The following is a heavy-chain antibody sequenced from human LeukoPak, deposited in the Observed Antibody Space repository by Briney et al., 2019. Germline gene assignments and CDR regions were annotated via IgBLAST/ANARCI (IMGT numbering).Heavy chain of an antibody. CDR1: GYTFTGYY. Sequence: GASVKVSCKASGYTFTGYYMHWVRQAPGQGLEWMGWINPNSGGTNYAQKFQGRVTMTRDTSISTAYMELSRLRSDDTAVYYCAREIVVVPAAIGGGYDYWGQGTLVTVSS. D-gene: IGHD2-2*02. CDR3: AREIVVVPAAIGGGYDY. V-gene: IGHV1-2*02. CDR2: INPNSGGT. J-gene: IGHJ4*02.